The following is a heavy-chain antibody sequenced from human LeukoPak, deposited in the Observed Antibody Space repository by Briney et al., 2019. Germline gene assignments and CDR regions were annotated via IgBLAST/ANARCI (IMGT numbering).Heavy chain of an antibody. Sequence: SETLSLTCTVSGGSISSYYWSWIRQPPGKGLEWIGYIYYSGSTYYNPSLKSRVTISVDTSKNQFSLKLSSVTAADTAVYYCARDRRYSYGMDVWGQGTTVTVSS. V-gene: IGHV4-30-4*08. D-gene: IGHD3-9*01. J-gene: IGHJ6*02. CDR1: GGSISSYY. CDR3: ARDRRYSYGMDV. CDR2: IYYSGST.